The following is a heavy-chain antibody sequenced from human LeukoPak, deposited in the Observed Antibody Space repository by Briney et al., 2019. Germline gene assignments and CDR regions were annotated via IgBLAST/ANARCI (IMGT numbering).Heavy chain of an antibody. D-gene: IGHD2-15*01. CDR3: ARRYCSGGTCYGDY. CDR2: IYYSGST. V-gene: IGHV4-59*08. Sequence: SETLSLTCAVSGFSISSYYWSWVRQPPGKGLEWIGYIYYSGSTNYNPSLKRRVTISVATSKNQFSLKLSSVTAADTAVYYCARRYCSGGTCYGDYWGEGTLVTVSS. CDR1: GFSISSYY. J-gene: IGHJ4*02.